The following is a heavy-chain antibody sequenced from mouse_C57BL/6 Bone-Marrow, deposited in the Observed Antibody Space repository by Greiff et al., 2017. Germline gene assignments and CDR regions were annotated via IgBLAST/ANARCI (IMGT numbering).Heavy chain of an antibody. V-gene: IGHV1-81*01. J-gene: IGHJ2*01. CDR2: IYPRNGNT. D-gene: IGHD1-1*01. CDR3: AGECDYYGSSAGFDY. Sequence: QVHVKQSGAELARPGASVKLSCKASGYTFTSYGIRWVKQRTGQGLEWIGEIYPRNGNTYYNEKFKGKATLTADKSSSTAYMELRSLTSEDSAVYFGAGECDYYGSSAGFDYWGQGTTLTVSS. CDR1: GYTFTSYG.